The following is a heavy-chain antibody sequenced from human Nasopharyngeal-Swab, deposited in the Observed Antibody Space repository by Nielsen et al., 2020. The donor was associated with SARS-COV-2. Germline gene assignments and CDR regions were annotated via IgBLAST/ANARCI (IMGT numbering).Heavy chain of an antibody. Sequence: GGSLRLSCTASGFTFTNHWMSWVRQAPGEGLEWVANIKTDGSDRYYVDSVRGRFTISRDNAKNSVDLQMNSLRVEDTAVYHRVRGAGWFDPWGQGTLVTVSS. J-gene: IGHJ5*02. CDR1: GFTFTNHW. CDR2: IKTDGSDR. CDR3: VRGAGWFDP. V-gene: IGHV3-7*01.